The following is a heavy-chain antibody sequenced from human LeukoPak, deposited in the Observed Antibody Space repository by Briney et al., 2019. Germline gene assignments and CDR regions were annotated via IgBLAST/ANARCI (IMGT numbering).Heavy chain of an antibody. CDR1: GFTVTNNY. D-gene: IGHD3-10*01. Sequence: GGSLRLSCAASGFTVTNNYMSWVRQAPGKGLAWVSVIYAGGTTSYADSVMGRFTISRDSSKNKLYIQMNRQRAGDTAVDYCAREGYDTGTRYGMDVWGQGTTVTVSS. J-gene: IGHJ6*02. V-gene: IGHV3-66*01. CDR3: AREGYDTGTRYGMDV. CDR2: IYAGGTT.